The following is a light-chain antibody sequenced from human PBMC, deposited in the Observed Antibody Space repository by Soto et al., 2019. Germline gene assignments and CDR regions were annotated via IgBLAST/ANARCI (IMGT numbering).Light chain of an antibody. J-gene: IGKJ1*01. CDR3: QQYNNWPRT. CDR2: GAS. CDR1: QSVNSN. Sequence: VVLTQSPGTLSLSPGERATLSCRASQSVNSNSLAWYQQKPGQAPRLLIYGASTRATGIPARFSGSGSGTEFTLTISSLQSEDFAVYYCQQYNNWPRTFGQGTKVDIK. V-gene: IGKV3-15*01.